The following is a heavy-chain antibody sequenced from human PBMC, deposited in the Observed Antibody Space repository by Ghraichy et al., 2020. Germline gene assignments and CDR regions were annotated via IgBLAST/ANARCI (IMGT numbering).Heavy chain of an antibody. CDR2: IKQDGSEK. J-gene: IGHJ4*02. D-gene: IGHD6-19*01. Sequence: GSLRLSCAASGFTFSSYWMSWFRQAPGKGLEWVANIKQDGSEKYYVDSVKGRFTISRDNAKNSLYLQMNSLRAEDTAVYYCARMDSSGWYWGYWGQGTLVTVSS. V-gene: IGHV3-7*03. CDR3: ARMDSSGWYWGY. CDR1: GFTFSSYW.